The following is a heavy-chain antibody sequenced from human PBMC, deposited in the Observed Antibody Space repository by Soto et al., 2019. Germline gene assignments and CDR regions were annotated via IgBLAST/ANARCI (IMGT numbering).Heavy chain of an antibody. CDR3: ASATRTGVGTTYY. Sequence: ASVKVSCQASCYTFINYGISWMRQVPGQGLEWMGWSSAYNGETKYAQKVQGRGSMTTDTSTNTADMERGRLRSDDTAVYYCASATRTGVGTTYYWGQGTLVTVSS. J-gene: IGHJ4*02. V-gene: IGHV1-18*01. D-gene: IGHD3-3*01. CDR2: SSAYNGET. CDR1: CYTFINYG.